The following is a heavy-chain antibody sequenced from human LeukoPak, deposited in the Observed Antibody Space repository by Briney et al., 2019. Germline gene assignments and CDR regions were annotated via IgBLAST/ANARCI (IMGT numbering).Heavy chain of an antibody. V-gene: IGHV1-2*02. CDR2: INPNSGGT. D-gene: IGHD3-3*01. CDR3: AKGGGTIFGVVSI. CDR1: GYTFTGYY. J-gene: IGHJ4*02. Sequence: ASVKVSCKASGYTFTGYYMHWVRQAPGQGLEWMGWINPNSGGTHYAQKFQGRVTMTRDTSISTAYMELNRLKSDDTAMYYCAKGGGTIFGVVSIWGQGTLVTVSS.